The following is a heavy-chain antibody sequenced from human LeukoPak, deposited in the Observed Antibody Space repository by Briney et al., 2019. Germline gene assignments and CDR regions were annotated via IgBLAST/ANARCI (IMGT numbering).Heavy chain of an antibody. V-gene: IGHV4-34*01. J-gene: IGHJ4*02. Sequence: SEALSLTCAVYGGSFSGYYWSWIRQPPGKGLEWIGEINHSGSTNYNPSLKSRVTISVDTSKNQFSLKLSSATAADTAVYYCARGRPSDYWGRGTLVTVSS. CDR1: GGSFSGYY. CDR3: ARGRPSDY. CDR2: INHSGST.